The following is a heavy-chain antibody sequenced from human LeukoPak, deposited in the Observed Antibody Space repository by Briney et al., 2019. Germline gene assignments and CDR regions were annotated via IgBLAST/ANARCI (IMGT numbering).Heavy chain of an antibody. CDR1: GFTFSSYG. D-gene: IGHD5-18*01. J-gene: IGHJ4*02. CDR3: ARDAGGYSYAADY. V-gene: IGHV3-33*01. CDR2: IWYDGSNN. Sequence: GGSLRLSCAASGFTFSSYGMHWVRQVPGKGLEWVAVIWYDGSNNYYADSVKSRFTISRDNSKNTLYLQMNSLRAEDTALYYCARDAGGYSYAADYWGQGTLVTVSS.